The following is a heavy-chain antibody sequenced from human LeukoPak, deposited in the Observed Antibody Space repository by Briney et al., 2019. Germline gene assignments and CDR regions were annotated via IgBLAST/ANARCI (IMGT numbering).Heavy chain of an antibody. CDR1: GYTFTSYD. CDR2: MNPNSGNT. Sequence: ASVKVSCKASGYTFTSYDINWVRQATGQGLEWMGWMNPNSGNTGYAQKFQGRVTMTRNTSISTAYMELSSLRSEDTAVYYCAGVGYVWGSYRLAYFDYWGQGTLVTVSS. J-gene: IGHJ4*02. D-gene: IGHD3-16*02. CDR3: AGVGYVWGSYRLAYFDY. V-gene: IGHV1-8*01.